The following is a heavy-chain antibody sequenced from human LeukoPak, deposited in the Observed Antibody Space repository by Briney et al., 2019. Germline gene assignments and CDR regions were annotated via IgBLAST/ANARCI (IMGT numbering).Heavy chain of an antibody. CDR3: ARDPGYDWLMIRFDP. V-gene: IGHV1-18*01. D-gene: IGHD5-12*01. J-gene: IGHJ5*02. CDR1: GDTFTSYG. CDR2: ISAYNGNT. Sequence: ASVKVSCKASGDTFTSYGISWVRQAPGQGLEWMGCISAYNGNTNYAQKLQGRVTITTDTTTSTAYMELRSLRSVDTAVYYCARDPGYDWLMIRFDPWGQGTLVTVSS.